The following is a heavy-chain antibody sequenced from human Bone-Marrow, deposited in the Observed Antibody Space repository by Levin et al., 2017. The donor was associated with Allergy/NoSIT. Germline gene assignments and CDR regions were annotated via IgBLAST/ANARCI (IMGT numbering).Heavy chain of an antibody. Sequence: RGESLKISCATSGLTFRNDAMTWVRQAPGKGLEWVSTLTASGGRTYYADSVRGRFTISRDNSKNTLYLQMNSLRGEDTAIYYCAKDGPKYSNSWYFEYWGQGTLVTVSS. V-gene: IGHV3-23*01. CDR1: GLTFRNDA. CDR2: LTASGGRT. J-gene: IGHJ4*02. CDR3: AKDGPKYSNSWYFEY. D-gene: IGHD6-13*01.